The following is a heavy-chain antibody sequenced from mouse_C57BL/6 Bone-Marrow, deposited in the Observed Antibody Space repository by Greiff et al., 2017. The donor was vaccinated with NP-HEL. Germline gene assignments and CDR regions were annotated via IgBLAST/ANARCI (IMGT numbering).Heavy chain of an antibody. D-gene: IGHD3-1*01. J-gene: IGHJ3*01. CDR3: ARVGTWGYRYSFAY. CDR1: GFTFSSYA. V-gene: IGHV5-4*03. CDR2: ISDGGSYT. Sequence: EVKLVESGGGLVKPGGSLTLSCAASGFTFSSYAMSWVRQTPEKRLEWVATISDGGSYTSSPDNVKGRFTISRDNAKNNLYLQMSHLKSEDTAMYYCARVGTWGYRYSFAYWGQGTLVTVSA.